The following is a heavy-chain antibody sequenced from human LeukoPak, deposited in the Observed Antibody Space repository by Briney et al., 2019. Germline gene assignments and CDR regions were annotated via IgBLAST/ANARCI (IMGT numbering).Heavy chain of an antibody. V-gene: IGHV5-51*01. CDR1: GYSFTNYW. J-gene: IGHJ4*02. D-gene: IGHD6-13*01. CDR2: IYPGDSDT. Sequence: GESLKISCKGSGYSFTNYWIGWVRQMPGKGLEWMGIIYPGDSDTRYSPSFQGQVTISADRSISTAYLRWSSLKASDTAMYYCATSNQVVGSSWLRFDYWGQGTLVTVSS. CDR3: ATSNQVVGSSWLRFDY.